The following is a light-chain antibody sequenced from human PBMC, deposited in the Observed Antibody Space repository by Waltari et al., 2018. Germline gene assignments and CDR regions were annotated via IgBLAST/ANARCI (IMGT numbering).Light chain of an antibody. CDR3: SSLTSATTYV. V-gene: IGLV2-14*03. Sequence: QSALTQPASVSGSPGQSITISCTGTSSDVGYSKYVSWYQQHPGKPPKMMIYDVSDRPSVVSNRFSGSKSGNTASLPISGLQTEDEADYYCSSLTSATTYVFGTGTKVTVL. CDR2: DVS. CDR1: SSDVGYSKY. J-gene: IGLJ1*01.